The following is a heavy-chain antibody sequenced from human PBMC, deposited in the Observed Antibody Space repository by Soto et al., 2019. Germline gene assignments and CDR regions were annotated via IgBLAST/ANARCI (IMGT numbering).Heavy chain of an antibody. CDR3: ARDWTTVVTPYYYGMDV. CDR2: ISTYNGNT. J-gene: IGHJ6*02. Sequence: ASVKVSCKASGYIFTSYGISWVRQAPGQGLEWMGWISTYNGNTNYAQKFQGRVTMTTDPSTSTAYMELRSLRSDDTAMYYCARDWTTVVTPYYYGMDVWGQGTTVTVSS. D-gene: IGHD4-17*01. CDR1: GYIFTSYG. V-gene: IGHV1-18*01.